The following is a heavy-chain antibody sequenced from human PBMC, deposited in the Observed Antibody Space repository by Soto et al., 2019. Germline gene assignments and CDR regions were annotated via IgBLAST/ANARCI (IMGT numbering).Heavy chain of an antibody. Sequence: QITLKESGPTLVKPTQTLTLTCTFSGFSLSTSGVGVGCIRQPPGKALEWLALIYWDDDKRYSPSLKSRLTITKDTSKNQVVLTMTNMDPVDTATYYCAHSDYGDYVSDWFDPWGQGTLVTVSS. CDR2: IYWDDDK. CDR3: AHSDYGDYVSDWFDP. V-gene: IGHV2-5*02. CDR1: GFSLSTSGVG. J-gene: IGHJ5*02. D-gene: IGHD4-17*01.